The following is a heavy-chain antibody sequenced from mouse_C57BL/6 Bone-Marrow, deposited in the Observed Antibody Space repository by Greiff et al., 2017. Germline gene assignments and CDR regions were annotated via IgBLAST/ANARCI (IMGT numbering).Heavy chain of an antibody. Sequence: EVKLMESGGGLVKPGGSLKLSCAASGFTFSSYAMSWVRQTPEKRLEWVATISDGGSYTYYPDNVKGRFTISRDNAKNNLYLQMSHLKSEDTAMYYCARGANWDYFDYWGQGTTLTVSS. CDR1: GFTFSSYA. J-gene: IGHJ2*01. CDR3: ARGANWDYFDY. D-gene: IGHD4-1*01. V-gene: IGHV5-4*03. CDR2: ISDGGSYT.